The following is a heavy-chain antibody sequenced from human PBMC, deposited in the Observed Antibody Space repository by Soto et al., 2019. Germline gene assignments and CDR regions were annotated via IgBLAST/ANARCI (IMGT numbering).Heavy chain of an antibody. CDR1: GYNFTTFW. Sequence: PGESLKISCKCSGYNFTTFWIGWVRQMPGKGLEWMGIIYPGDSETKYSPDFEGQVTISADRSTNTAYLQWRSLRASDTAMYYCERLGSPGAIYFDSWGLGTLVSVSS. J-gene: IGHJ4*02. CDR2: IYPGDSET. D-gene: IGHD3-10*01. V-gene: IGHV5-51*01. CDR3: ERLGSPGAIYFDS.